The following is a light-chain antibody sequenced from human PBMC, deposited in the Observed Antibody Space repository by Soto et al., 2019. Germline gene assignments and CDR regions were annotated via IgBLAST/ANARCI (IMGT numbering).Light chain of an antibody. CDR1: QTINNW. J-gene: IGKJ1*01. CDR3: QQYNTYPWT. Sequence: DVQMTQSPSTLSASVGDRVTITCRASQTINNWLAWYQQRPGKAPTFLIYKTSTLETGVPSRFSGSGSGTEFPLTISSLQPEDFAIYYCQQYNTYPWTFGQGTRVES. CDR2: KTS. V-gene: IGKV1-5*03.